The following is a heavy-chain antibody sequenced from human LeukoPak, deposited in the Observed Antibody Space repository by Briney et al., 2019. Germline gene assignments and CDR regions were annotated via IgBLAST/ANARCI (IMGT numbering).Heavy chain of an antibody. J-gene: IGHJ4*02. CDR2: IYYSGST. CDR1: GGSISSYY. V-gene: IGHV4-59*01. D-gene: IGHD4-17*01. Sequence: SETLSLTCTVSGGSISSYYWSWIRQPPGKGLEWIGYIYYSGSTNYNPSLKSRVTISVDTSKNQFSLKLSPVTAADTAVYYCAGGAGDYTFDYWGQGTLVTVSS. CDR3: AGGAGDYTFDY.